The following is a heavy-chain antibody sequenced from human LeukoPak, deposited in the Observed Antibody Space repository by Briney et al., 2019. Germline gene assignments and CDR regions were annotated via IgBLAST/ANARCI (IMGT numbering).Heavy chain of an antibody. V-gene: IGHV4-59*01. CDR1: GDSISGYY. D-gene: IGHD6-19*01. Sequence: SETLSLTCTVSGDSISGYYWSWIQQPPGKGLEWIGYIYYSGSTNYNPSLKSRVTISVDTSKNQFSLKLSTVTAADTAVYFCAGRSRSGWYYDYWGQGTLVTVSS. CDR3: AGRSRSGWYYDY. CDR2: IYYSGST. J-gene: IGHJ4*02.